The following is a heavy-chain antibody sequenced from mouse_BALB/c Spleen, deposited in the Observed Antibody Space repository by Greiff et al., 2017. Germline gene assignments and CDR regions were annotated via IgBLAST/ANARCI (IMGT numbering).Heavy chain of an antibody. Sequence: EVQRVESGGDLVKPGGSLKLSCAASGFTFSSYGMSWVRQTPDKRLEWVATISSGGSYTYYPDSVKGRFTSARDNAKNTLYLQMSSLKSEDTAMYYCARQESSYDYFDYWCQGTTLTASS. CDR1: GFTFSSYG. D-gene: IGHD1-1*01. J-gene: IGHJ2*01. CDR3: ARQESSYDYFDY. CDR2: ISSGGSYT. V-gene: IGHV5-6*01.